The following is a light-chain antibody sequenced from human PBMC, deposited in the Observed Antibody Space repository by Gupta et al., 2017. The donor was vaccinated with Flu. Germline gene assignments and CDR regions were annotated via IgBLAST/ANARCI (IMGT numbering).Light chain of an antibody. Sequence: SGTCSDSGSWDYVAWCQQQTDAEPKVVVYYDTSRRSAVSKRLFAGKSGATATLPISGRQAEDDDDYYCSSFVDKGTRVFGGGTKLTVL. J-gene: IGLJ3*02. CDR1: CSDSGSWDY. CDR3: SSFVDKGTRV. V-gene: IGLV2-14*01. CDR2: YDT.